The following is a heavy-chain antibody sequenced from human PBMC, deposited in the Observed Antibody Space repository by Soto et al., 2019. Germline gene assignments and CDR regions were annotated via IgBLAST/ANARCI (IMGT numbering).Heavy chain of an antibody. Sequence: PSETLSLTCAVSGGSISSGGYSWSWIRQPPGKGLEWIGYIYHSGSTYYNPSLKSRVTISVDRSKNQFSLKLSSVTAADTAVYYCARGSPLLGLWFGDCLDYWGKGTLVTVSS. CDR2: IYHSGST. V-gene: IGHV4-30-2*01. J-gene: IGHJ4*02. CDR1: GGSISSGGYS. CDR3: ARGSPLLGLWFGDCLDY. D-gene: IGHD3-10*01.